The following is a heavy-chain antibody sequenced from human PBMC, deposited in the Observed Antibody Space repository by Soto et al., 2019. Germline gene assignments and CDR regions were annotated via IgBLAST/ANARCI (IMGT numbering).Heavy chain of an antibody. V-gene: IGHV3-23*01. D-gene: IGHD5-12*01. Sequence: VQLLESGGGLVQPGGSLRLSCAASGFSFSSYAMVWVRQAPGKGLEWVSVISARGASSYFADSVKGRFTISRDNSKNVLSLEMNSLRADDTAIYFCAKGSIEYSASVDNWGQGTLVLVSS. J-gene: IGHJ4*02. CDR1: GFSFSSYA. CDR2: ISARGASS. CDR3: AKGSIEYSASVDN.